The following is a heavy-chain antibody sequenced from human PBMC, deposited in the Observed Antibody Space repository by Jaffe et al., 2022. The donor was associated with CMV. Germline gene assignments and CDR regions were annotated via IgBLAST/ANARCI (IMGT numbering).Heavy chain of an antibody. CDR2: ISAYSGNT. J-gene: IGHJ4*02. Sequence: QVQLVQSGAEVKEPGASVKVACTSSGDTLTSYGISWVRQAPGQGLEWMGWISAYSGNTKYAENFQGRVTLTTETSTRTIYMELRNLRSDDSAMYYCARVKGSPYDFWSGSSRPVDYWGQGTLVTVSS. D-gene: IGHD3-3*01. V-gene: IGHV1-18*01. CDR1: GDTLTSYG. CDR3: ARVKGSPYDFWSGSSRPVDY.